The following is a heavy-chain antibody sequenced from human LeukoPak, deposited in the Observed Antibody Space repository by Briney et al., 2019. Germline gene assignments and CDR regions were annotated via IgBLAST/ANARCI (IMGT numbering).Heavy chain of an antibody. J-gene: IGHJ4*02. V-gene: IGHV3-23*01. D-gene: IGHD2-2*01. Sequence: PGGSLRLSCAASGFTLSNFAMTWDRQAPGKGLEWVSVISVSGGSTYYADSVKGRFTISRDNSKNTLYLQMDSLRAEDTAVYFCAKQSAGSSTWYSLHFDYWGQGTLATVSS. CDR3: AKQSAGSSTWYSLHFDY. CDR2: ISVSGGST. CDR1: GFTLSNFA.